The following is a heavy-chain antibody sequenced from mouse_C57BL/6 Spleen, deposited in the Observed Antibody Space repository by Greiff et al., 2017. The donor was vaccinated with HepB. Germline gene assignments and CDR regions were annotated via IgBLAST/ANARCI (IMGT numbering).Heavy chain of an antibody. CDR2: ISSGSSTI. Sequence: EVQLVESGGGLVKPGGSLKLSCAASGFTFSDYGMHWVRQAPEKGLEWVAYISSGSSTIYYADTVKGRFTISRDNAKNTLFLQMTSLRSEDTAMYYCARPSFSTTVVATDYAMDYWGQGTSVTVSS. V-gene: IGHV5-17*01. CDR1: GFTFSDYG. D-gene: IGHD1-1*01. J-gene: IGHJ4*01. CDR3: ARPSFSTTVVATDYAMDY.